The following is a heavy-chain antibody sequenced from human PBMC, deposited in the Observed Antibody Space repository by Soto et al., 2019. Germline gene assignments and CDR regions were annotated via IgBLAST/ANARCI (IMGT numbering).Heavy chain of an antibody. CDR3: ARDRGAVAGTKPFHTYYFDY. J-gene: IGHJ4*02. V-gene: IGHV3-21*01. D-gene: IGHD6-19*01. Sequence: PGGSLRLSCAASGFTFSSYSMNWVRQAPGKGLEWVSSISSSSSYIYYADSVKGRFTISRDNAKNSLYLQMNSLRAEDTAVYYCARDRGAVAGTKPFHTYYFDYWGQGTLVTVSS. CDR1: GFTFSSYS. CDR2: ISSSSSYI.